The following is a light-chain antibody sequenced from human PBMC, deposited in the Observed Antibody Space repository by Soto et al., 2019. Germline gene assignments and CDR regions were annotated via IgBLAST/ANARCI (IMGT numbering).Light chain of an antibody. J-gene: IGLJ3*02. V-gene: IGLV4-69*01. Sequence: QAVVTQSPSASASLGASVKLTCTLSSGHSLYATAWHQQQPDKGPRYLMKFNSDGSHTKGDGIPDRFSGSSSGAERYLTISNLQSEDEADYYCQTWDTGIRVFGGGTKLTVL. CDR1: SGHSLYA. CDR3: QTWDTGIRV. CDR2: FNSDGSH.